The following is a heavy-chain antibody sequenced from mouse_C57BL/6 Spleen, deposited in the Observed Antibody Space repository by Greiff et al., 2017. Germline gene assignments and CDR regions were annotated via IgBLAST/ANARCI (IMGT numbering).Heavy chain of an antibody. D-gene: IGHD3-2*02. CDR2: IHPNSGST. Sequence: QVQLQQPGAELVKPGASVKLSCKASGYTFTSYWMHWVKQRPGQGLEWIGMIHPNSGSTNYNEKFKSKATLTVDKSSSTAYMQLSSLTSEDSAVYYCARSGTWDYFDDWGQGTTLTVSS. CDR1: GYTFTSYW. CDR3: ARSGTWDYFDD. J-gene: IGHJ2*01. V-gene: IGHV1-64*01.